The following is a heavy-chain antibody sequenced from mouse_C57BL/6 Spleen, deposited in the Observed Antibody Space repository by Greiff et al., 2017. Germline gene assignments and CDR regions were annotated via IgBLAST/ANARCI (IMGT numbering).Heavy chain of an antibody. D-gene: IGHD1-1*01. CDR3: ARGTTVVATRLDY. CDR1: GYTFTSYW. V-gene: IGHV1-64*01. CDR2: IHPNSGST. J-gene: IGHJ2*01. Sequence: QVQLQQPGAELVKPGASVKLSCKASGYTFTSYWMHWVKQRPGQGLEWIGMIHPNSGSTNYNEKLKSKATMTVDKSTSTAYMQLSSLTSGDSAVYYCARGTTVVATRLDYWGQGTTLTVSS.